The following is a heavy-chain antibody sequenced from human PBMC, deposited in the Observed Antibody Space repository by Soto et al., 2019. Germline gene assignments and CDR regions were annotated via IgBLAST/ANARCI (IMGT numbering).Heavy chain of an antibody. Sequence: SETLSLTCAVYGGSFSGYYWSWIRQPPGKGLEWIGEINHSGSTNYNPSLKSRVTISVDTSKNQFSLKLSSVTAADTAVYYCARGQRRAMVRGNWFDPWGQGTLVTVSS. V-gene: IGHV4-34*01. J-gene: IGHJ5*02. CDR1: GGSFSGYY. CDR2: INHSGST. D-gene: IGHD3-10*01. CDR3: ARGQRRAMVRGNWFDP.